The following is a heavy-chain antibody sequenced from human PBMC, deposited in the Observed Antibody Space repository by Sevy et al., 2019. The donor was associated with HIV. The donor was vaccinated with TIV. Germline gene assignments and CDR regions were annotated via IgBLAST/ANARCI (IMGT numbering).Heavy chain of an antibody. Sequence: GGSLRLSCAASGFTFSSYAMSGVRQAPGKGRGWVSSISGRGGSTYYADSVKGRFTISRDNSKNTMYLQMKSLRAEDTAEDTAIYYCTKDSPGADYYYMDVWGKGTTVTVSS. D-gene: IGHD7-27*01. CDR3: TKDSPGADYYYMDV. V-gene: IGHV3-23*01. CDR2: ISGRGGST. J-gene: IGHJ6*03. CDR1: GFTFSSYA.